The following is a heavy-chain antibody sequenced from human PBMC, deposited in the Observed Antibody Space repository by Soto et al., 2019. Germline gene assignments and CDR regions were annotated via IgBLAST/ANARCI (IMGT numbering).Heavy chain of an antibody. CDR2: MNPNSGNT. V-gene: IGHV1-8*01. Sequence: ASVKVSCKASGYTFTSYDINWVRQATGQGLEWMGWMNPNSGNTGYAQKFQGRVTMTRNTSISTAYMELSSLRSEDTAVYYYARRDGTYYYYYMDVWGKGTTVTVSS. CDR1: GYTFTSYD. D-gene: IGHD6-13*01. CDR3: ARRDGTYYYYYMDV. J-gene: IGHJ6*03.